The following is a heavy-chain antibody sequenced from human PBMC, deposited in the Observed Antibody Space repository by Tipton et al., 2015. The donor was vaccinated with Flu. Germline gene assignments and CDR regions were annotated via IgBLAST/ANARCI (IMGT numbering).Heavy chain of an antibody. CDR3: ARDRSSGWWKVVDS. J-gene: IGHJ4*02. Sequence: TLSLTCTVSGGSTSYQYWSWIRQSPVKGLEWIGYFDNNGGTDYNPSLKSRVTISVDTSKNQFSLRLTSVTPADTAVYYCARDRSSGWWKVVDSWGQGTLVTVSS. CDR1: GGSTSYQY. CDR2: FDNNGGT. V-gene: IGHV4-59*11. D-gene: IGHD6-19*01.